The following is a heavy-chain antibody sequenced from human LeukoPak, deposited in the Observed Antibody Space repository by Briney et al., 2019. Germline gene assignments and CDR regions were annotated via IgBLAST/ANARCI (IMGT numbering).Heavy chain of an antibody. CDR2: IYYSGST. D-gene: IGHD6-13*01. Sequence: SETLSLTCTVSGGSISSYYWSWIRQPPGKGLEWIGYIYYSGSTNYNPSLKSRVTISVDTSKNQFSLKLSSVTAADTAVYYCARRSSSWYQVIDYWGQGTLVTVSS. J-gene: IGHJ4*02. V-gene: IGHV4-59*12. CDR1: GGSISSYY. CDR3: ARRSSSWYQVIDY.